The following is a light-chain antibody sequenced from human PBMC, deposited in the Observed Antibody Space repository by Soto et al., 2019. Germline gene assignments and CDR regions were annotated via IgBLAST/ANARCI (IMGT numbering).Light chain of an antibody. CDR1: QSISSW. V-gene: IGKV1-5*03. J-gene: IGKJ4*01. CDR2: KAS. CDR3: QQYESISLT. Sequence: DIQMTQSPSTLSASVGDRVTITCRASQSISSWLAWYQQKPGKAPNLLIYKASSLESGVPSRFSGSGSGTEFTLTISSLQSDDFATYYCQQYESISLTFGGGTRVEIK.